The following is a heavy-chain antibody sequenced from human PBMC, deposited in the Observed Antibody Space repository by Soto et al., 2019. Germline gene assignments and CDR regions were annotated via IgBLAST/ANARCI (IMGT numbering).Heavy chain of an antibody. CDR2: ISGSGGST. Sequence: GGSLRLSCAASGFTFSSYAMSWVRQAPGKGLEWVSAISGSGGSTYYADSVKGRFTISRDNSKNTLYLQMNSLRAEDTAVYYCAKGDSSGYYLGGIFDYWGQGTLVTVSS. V-gene: IGHV3-23*01. CDR3: AKGDSSGYYLGGIFDY. J-gene: IGHJ4*02. CDR1: GFTFSSYA. D-gene: IGHD3-22*01.